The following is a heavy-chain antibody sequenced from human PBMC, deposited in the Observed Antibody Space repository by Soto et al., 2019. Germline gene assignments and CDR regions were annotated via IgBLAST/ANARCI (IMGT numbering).Heavy chain of an antibody. V-gene: IGHV3-53*01. CDR3: ARDTYYYDSSGQPY. D-gene: IGHD3-22*01. CDR2: IYSGGRT. J-gene: IGHJ4*02. CDR1: GFTVSRSY. Sequence: EVQLVESGGGLIQPGGSLRVSCAASGFTVSRSYMSWVRQAPGKGLEWVSVIYSGGRTNYADSVKGRFTISRDNSNNSLYLQMNSLRVEDTAVYYCARDTYYYDSSGQPYWGQGTLVTVSS.